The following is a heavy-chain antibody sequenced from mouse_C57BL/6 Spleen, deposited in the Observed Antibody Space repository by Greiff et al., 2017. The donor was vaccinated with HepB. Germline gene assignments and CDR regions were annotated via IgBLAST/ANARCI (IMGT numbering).Heavy chain of an antibody. CDR3: ARGDYGGFAY. Sequence: EVQLKESGPGMVKPSQSLSLTCTVTGYSITSGYDWHWIRHFPGNKLEWMGYISYSGSTNYNPSLKSRISITHDTSKNHFFLKLNSVTTEDTATYYCARGDYGGFAYWGQGTLVTVSA. D-gene: IGHD1-1*01. CDR2: ISYSGST. CDR1: GYSITSGYD. J-gene: IGHJ3*01. V-gene: IGHV3-1*01.